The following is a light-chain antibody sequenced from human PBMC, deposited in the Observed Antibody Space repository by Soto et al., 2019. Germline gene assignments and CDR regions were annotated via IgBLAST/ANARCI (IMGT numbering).Light chain of an antibody. V-gene: IGKV3-20*01. CDR1: QSISSSY. Sequence: EIVLTQSPGTLSLSPGERATLSCRASQSISSSYIAWYQLKPGQPPRLLIYGASNRATGIPDRFSGSGSGTDFALTISRLEAEVFAVYYCQQYGSSSMFGQGTKVELK. CDR3: QQYGSSSM. CDR2: GAS. J-gene: IGKJ1*01.